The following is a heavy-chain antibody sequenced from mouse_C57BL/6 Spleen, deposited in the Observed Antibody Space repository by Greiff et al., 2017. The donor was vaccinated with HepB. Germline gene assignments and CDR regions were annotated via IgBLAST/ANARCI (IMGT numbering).Heavy chain of an antibody. J-gene: IGHJ2*01. V-gene: IGHV1-78*01. D-gene: IGHD1-1*01. Sequence: VQLQQSDAELVKPGASVKISCKVSGYTFTDHTIHWMKQRPEQGLEWIGYIYPRDGSTKYNEKFKGKATLTADKSSSTAYMQLNNLTSEDSAVYFCARGYYGSSYPFDYWGQGTTLTVSS. CDR1: GYTFTDHT. CDR2: IYPRDGST. CDR3: ARGYYGSSYPFDY.